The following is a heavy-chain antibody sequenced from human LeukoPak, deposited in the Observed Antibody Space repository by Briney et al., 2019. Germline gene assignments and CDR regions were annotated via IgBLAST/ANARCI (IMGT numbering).Heavy chain of an antibody. D-gene: IGHD2-21*01. J-gene: IGHJ6*03. CDR3: ARGRVDNSVVGADPRDYYYLDF. Sequence: SVNVSCKASGGTFNTYVISWVRQAPGQGLEWMGWTNPMFRSANYAQKFQGRVTITTDGSTSTAYMELSSLRSDDTAVYYCARGRVDNSVVGADPRDYYYLDFWGKGTTVTVSS. CDR1: GGTFNTYV. CDR2: TNPMFRSA. V-gene: IGHV1-69*05.